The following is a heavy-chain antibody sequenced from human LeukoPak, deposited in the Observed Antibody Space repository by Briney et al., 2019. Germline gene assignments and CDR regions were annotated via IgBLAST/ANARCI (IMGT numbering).Heavy chain of an antibody. D-gene: IGHD3-22*01. CDR3: ARLGPSYYDSSAYFDY. CDR2: IYYSGSP. CDR1: GDSISGFY. Sequence: SETLSLTCTVSGDSISGFYWSWIRQPPGKGLEWIGYIYYSGSPNYNPSLNSRVTMSVDSSKNQFSLRLSSVTAAGTAVYYCARLGPSYYDSSAYFDYWGQGTLVTVSS. J-gene: IGHJ4*02. V-gene: IGHV4-59*01.